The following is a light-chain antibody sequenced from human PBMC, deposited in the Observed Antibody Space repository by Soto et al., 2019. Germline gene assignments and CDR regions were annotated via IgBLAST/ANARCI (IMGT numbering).Light chain of an antibody. V-gene: IGLV4-69*01. Sequence: QSVLTQSPSASASLGASVKFTCTLSSGHSNYAIAWHQQQPEKGPRYLMKVNSDGSHRKGDGIPDRVSGSSSGAERYLTISSLQSEDEADYYCQTWGSGTVVFGGGTKLTVL. J-gene: IGLJ2*01. CDR2: VNSDGSH. CDR3: QTWGSGTVV. CDR1: SGHSNYA.